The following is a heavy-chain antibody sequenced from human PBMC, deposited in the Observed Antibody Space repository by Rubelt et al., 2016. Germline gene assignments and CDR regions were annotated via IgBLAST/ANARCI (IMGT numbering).Heavy chain of an antibody. J-gene: IGHJ6*02. Sequence: QVQLQESGPGLVKPSETLSLTCDVSGGSITDSSYYWGWIRQPPGKGLEWLGTIYYSGSTYYNPSLKRRGSISVDTSKNQFSLKPSPVTAADTAVYYGARHSRVFSYYYGMDVWGQGTMVTVSS. CDR1: GGSITDSSYY. CDR2: IYYSGST. V-gene: IGHV4-39*01. CDR3: ARHSRVFSYYYGMDV. D-gene: IGHD2-8*01.